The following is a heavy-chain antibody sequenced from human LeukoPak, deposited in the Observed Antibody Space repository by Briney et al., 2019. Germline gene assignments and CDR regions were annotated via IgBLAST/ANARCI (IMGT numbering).Heavy chain of an antibody. Sequence: GGSLRLSCAASGFTFSSYAMHWVRQAPGKGLGWVAVISYDGSNKYYADSVKGRFTISRDNSKNTLYLQMNSLRAEDTAVYYCARDQAATLFDYWGQGTLVTVSS. V-gene: IGHV3-30*04. CDR3: ARDQAATLFDY. D-gene: IGHD6-13*01. J-gene: IGHJ4*02. CDR2: ISYDGSNK. CDR1: GFTFSSYA.